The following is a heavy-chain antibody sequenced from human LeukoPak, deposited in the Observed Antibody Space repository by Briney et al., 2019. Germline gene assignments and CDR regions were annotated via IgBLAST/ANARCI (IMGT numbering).Heavy chain of an antibody. CDR3: AIKTRTNRPLGSWFDP. CDR2: IYYSGST. CDR1: GGSISSSSYY. D-gene: IGHD3-16*01. Sequence: SETLSLTCTVSGGSISSSSYYWGWIRQPPGTGLEWIGSIYYSGSTYYNPSLKSRVTISVDTSKNQFSLNLASVTAADTAVYYCAIKTRTNRPLGSWFDPWGQGTLVTVSS. J-gene: IGHJ5*02. V-gene: IGHV4-39*01.